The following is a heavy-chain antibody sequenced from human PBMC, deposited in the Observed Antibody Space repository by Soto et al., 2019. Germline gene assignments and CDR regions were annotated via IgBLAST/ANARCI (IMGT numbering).Heavy chain of an antibody. D-gene: IGHD6-19*01. CDR3: VRDSGWLFDS. J-gene: IGHJ4*02. CDR1: GFTVSSYG. Sequence: QVQLVESGGGVVQPGRSLRLSCAASGFTVSSYGMHWVRQAPGKGLEWVAVIWYDGSNKYYADSVKGRFTISRDDSKNTVFLQMNSLRAEETAVYFCVRDSGWLFDSWGQGTLVTVSS. CDR2: IWYDGSNK. V-gene: IGHV3-33*01.